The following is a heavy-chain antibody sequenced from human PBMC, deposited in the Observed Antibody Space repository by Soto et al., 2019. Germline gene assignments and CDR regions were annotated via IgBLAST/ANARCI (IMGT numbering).Heavy chain of an antibody. D-gene: IGHD1-1*01. CDR3: ARYLGSWKGYNWLDP. Sequence: SETLSLTCAVYGGSFSGYYWSWIRQPPGKGLEWIGEINHSGSTNYNPSLKSRVTISVDTSKNQFSLKLSSVTAADTAVYYCARYLGSWKGYNWLDPWGQGTLVTVSS. V-gene: IGHV4-34*01. J-gene: IGHJ5*02. CDR1: GGSFSGYY. CDR2: INHSGST.